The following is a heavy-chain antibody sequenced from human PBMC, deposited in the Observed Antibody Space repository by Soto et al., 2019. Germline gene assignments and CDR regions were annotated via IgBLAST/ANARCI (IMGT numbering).Heavy chain of an antibody. CDR3: AQYYDFWSGSFSRDYYYYMDV. Sequence: GGSLRLSCAAAGFTFSDYYMSWIRQAPGKGLEWVSYISSSGSTIYYADSVKGRFTISRDNAKNSLYLQMNSLRAEDTAVYYCAQYYDFWSGSFSRDYYYYMDVWGKGTTVTVSS. CDR2: ISSSGSTI. J-gene: IGHJ6*03. CDR1: GFTFSDYY. V-gene: IGHV3-11*01. D-gene: IGHD3-3*01.